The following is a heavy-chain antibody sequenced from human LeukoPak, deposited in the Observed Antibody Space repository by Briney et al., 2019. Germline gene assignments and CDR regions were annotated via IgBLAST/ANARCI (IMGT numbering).Heavy chain of an antibody. J-gene: IGHJ4*02. CDR2: IYSGGST. CDR1: GFTFSSNY. V-gene: IGHV3-53*01. D-gene: IGHD6-19*01. CDR3: ARGGSGWPFDY. Sequence: GGSLRLSCAASGFTFSSNYMSWVRQAPGKGLEWVSVIYSGGSTYYADSVKGRFTISRDNSKNTLYLQMNSLRAEDTAVYYCARGGSGWPFDYWGQGTLVTVSS.